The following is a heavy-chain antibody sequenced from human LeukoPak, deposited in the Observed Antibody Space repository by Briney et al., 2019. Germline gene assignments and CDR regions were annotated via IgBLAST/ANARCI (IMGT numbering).Heavy chain of an antibody. V-gene: IGHV4-4*07. Sequence: SETLSLTCDVSGGSITNYYLNWVRQPAGGGLEGIGRINKSGMTSYKSSLKNRVTMSVDTSKNQISLKRTSVTAADTALYYCAGESIPYYSDYMNVWGKGTAVTVSS. CDR2: INKSGMT. CDR1: GGSITNYY. CDR3: AGESIPYYSDYMNV. J-gene: IGHJ6*03. D-gene: IGHD2-21*01.